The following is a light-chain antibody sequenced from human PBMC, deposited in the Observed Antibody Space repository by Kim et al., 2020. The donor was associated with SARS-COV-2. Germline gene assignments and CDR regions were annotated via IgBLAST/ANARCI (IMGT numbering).Light chain of an antibody. CDR1: QSVSSSY. CDR3: QQYGSSPYT. CDR2: GAS. J-gene: IGKJ2*01. Sequence: EIVLTQSPGTLSLSPGERATLSCRASQSVSSSYLAWYQQKPGQAPRLLIYGASSRATGIPDRFSGSVSGTDFTLTISRLEPEDFAVYYWQQYGSSPYTFGQGTKLEI. V-gene: IGKV3-20*01.